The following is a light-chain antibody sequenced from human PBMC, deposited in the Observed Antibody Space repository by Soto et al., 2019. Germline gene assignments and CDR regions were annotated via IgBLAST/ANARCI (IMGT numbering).Light chain of an antibody. CDR2: DAS. V-gene: IGKV1-5*01. CDR1: QSISTW. J-gene: IGKJ1*01. CDR3: QQYSSYWT. Sequence: DVQMTQSPSPLSAPHGDRVTITFLASQSISTWLAWYQQRPGKAPEVMIYDASSLKGGVPSKFSGSGSGTEFTLTISDLQPDDFATYYCQQYSSYWTFGQGTKVDI.